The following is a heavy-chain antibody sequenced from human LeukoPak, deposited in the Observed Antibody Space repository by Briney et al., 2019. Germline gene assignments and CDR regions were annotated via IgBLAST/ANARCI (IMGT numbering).Heavy chain of an antibody. CDR3: AKGRQWLASHYFDY. J-gene: IGHJ4*02. CDR2: ISGSGSTT. D-gene: IGHD6-19*01. Sequence: GGSLRLSCAASGFIFSTYAMSWLRQAPGKGLDWGSVISGSGSTTYYADSVKGRFTISRDNSKNTLYLEMNSLRAEDTAVYYCAKGRQWLASHYFDYWGQGTLVTVSS. CDR1: GFIFSTYA. V-gene: IGHV3-23*01.